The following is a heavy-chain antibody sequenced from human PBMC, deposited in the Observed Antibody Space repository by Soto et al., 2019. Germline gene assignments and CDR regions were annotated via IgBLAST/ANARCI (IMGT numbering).Heavy chain of an antibody. V-gene: IGHV3-30*14. Sequence: QVQLVESGGGVVQPGRSLRLSCEASGFAFRSYAVHWVRQAPGKGLDWVALISYDGSNVYYADSVKGRFTISRDKSKSTLDLQMNSVRAEDTAVYYSASRRGFGTYYSAYWGQGTLVTVSS. J-gene: IGHJ4*02. CDR3: ASRRGFGTYYSAY. D-gene: IGHD1-7*01. CDR2: ISYDGSNV. CDR1: GFAFRSYA.